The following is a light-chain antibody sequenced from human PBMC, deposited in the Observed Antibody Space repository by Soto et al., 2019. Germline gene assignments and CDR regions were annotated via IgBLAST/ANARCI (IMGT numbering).Light chain of an antibody. J-gene: IGKJ3*01. V-gene: IGKV3-20*01. CDR3: QQFGSSPLFT. CDR1: QSVSSSY. CDR2: GAS. Sequence: EIVLTQSPGTPSLSPGERATLSCRASQSVSSSYLAWYQQKPGQAPRLLIYGASSRATGIPDRFSGSGSGTDFTLTISRLEPEDFAVYYCQQFGSSPLFTFGPGTIVDVK.